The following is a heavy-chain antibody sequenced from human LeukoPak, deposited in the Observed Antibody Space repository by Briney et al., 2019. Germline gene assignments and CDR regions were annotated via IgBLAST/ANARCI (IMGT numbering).Heavy chain of an antibody. J-gene: IGHJ3*01. V-gene: IGHV3-23*01. Sequence: GGSLRLSCAASGFTFSSFAMSWVRQAPGKGLEWVSAISGSGGSTYYADSVKGRFTISRDNSKNTLFLQMNSLRAEDTAVYYCAKDRSRSGSSGNVGSWGQGTMVTVSS. D-gene: IGHD2-2*01. CDR1: GFTFSSFA. CDR3: AKDRSRSGSSGNVGS. CDR2: ISGSGGST.